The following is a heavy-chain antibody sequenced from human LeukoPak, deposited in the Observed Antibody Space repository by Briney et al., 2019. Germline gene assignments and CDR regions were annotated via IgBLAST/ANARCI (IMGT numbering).Heavy chain of an antibody. Sequence: GGSLRLSCAASGFIVSSNYMSWVRQAPGKGLEWVSAISGSGGSTYYADSVKGRFTISRDNSKNTLYLQMNSLRAEDTAVYYCAKGAGQQLVLCNMDYWGQGTLVTVSS. CDR1: GFIVSSNY. CDR3: AKGAGQQLVLCNMDY. J-gene: IGHJ4*02. CDR2: ISGSGGST. V-gene: IGHV3-23*01. D-gene: IGHD6-13*01.